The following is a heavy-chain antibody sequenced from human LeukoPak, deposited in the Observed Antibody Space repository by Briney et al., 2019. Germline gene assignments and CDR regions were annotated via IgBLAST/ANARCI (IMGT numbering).Heavy chain of an antibody. CDR2: IRHDGSNK. J-gene: IGHJ4*02. D-gene: IGHD7-27*01. Sequence: PGGSLRLSCAASGFTFSSYGMHWVRQAPGKGLEWVAFIRHDGSNKYYADSVKGRFTISRDNSKNTLYLQMNGLRAEDTAVYYCAKDLNWGGRWGQGTLVTVSS. CDR3: AKDLNWGGR. V-gene: IGHV3-30*02. CDR1: GFTFSSYG.